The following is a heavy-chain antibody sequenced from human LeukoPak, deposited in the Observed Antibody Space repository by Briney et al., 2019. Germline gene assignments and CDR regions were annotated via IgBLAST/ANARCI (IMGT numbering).Heavy chain of an antibody. Sequence: GASVKVSCKASGYTFTSYGISWVRQAPGQGLEWMGWISAYNGNTNYAQKLQGRVTMTTDTSTSTAYMELRSLRSDDTAVYYCARDLTYYYGSGSYLPDYWGQGTLVTVSS. CDR2: ISAYNGNT. CDR3: ARDLTYYYGSGSYLPDY. V-gene: IGHV1-18*01. D-gene: IGHD3-10*01. CDR1: GYTFTSYG. J-gene: IGHJ4*02.